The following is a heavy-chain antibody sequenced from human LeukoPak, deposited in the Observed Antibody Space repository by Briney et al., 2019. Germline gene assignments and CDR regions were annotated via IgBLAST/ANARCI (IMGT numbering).Heavy chain of an antibody. J-gene: IGHJ4*02. Sequence: GESLKISCRGSGYSFTSYWIGWVRQMPGKGLEWMGIIYPGDSDTRYSPSFQGQVTISADKSISTAYLQWISLKASDSAMYYCARQPARYNRSYEDYWGQGTLVTVSS. CDR2: IYPGDSDT. CDR3: ARQPARYNRSYEDY. D-gene: IGHD6-6*01. V-gene: IGHV5-51*01. CDR1: GYSFTSYW.